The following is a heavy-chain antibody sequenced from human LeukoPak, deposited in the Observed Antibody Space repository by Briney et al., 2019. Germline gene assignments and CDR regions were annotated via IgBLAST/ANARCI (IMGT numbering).Heavy chain of an antibody. V-gene: IGHV3-30*18. CDR2: ISYDGSNK. Sequence: PGRSLRLSCAASGFTFSSYGMHWVRQAPGKGPEWVAVISYDGSNKYYADSVKGRFTISRDNSKNTLYLQMNSLRAEDTAVYYCAKAFGSSGYYFDYWGQGTLVTVSS. CDR3: AKAFGSSGYYFDY. CDR1: GFTFSSYG. J-gene: IGHJ4*02. D-gene: IGHD3-22*01.